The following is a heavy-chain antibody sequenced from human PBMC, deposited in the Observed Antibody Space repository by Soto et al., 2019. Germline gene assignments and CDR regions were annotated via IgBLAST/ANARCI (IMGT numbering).Heavy chain of an antibody. Sequence: GGSLRLSCAASGFTFSSYAMHWVRQAPGKGLEWVAVISYDGSSKYYADSVKGRFTISRDNSKKTLYLQMNSLRAEDTAVYYCARDIVVVPAQLGGMDVWGQGTTVTVSS. V-gene: IGHV3-30-3*01. J-gene: IGHJ6*02. CDR2: ISYDGSSK. D-gene: IGHD2-2*01. CDR3: ARDIVVVPAQLGGMDV. CDR1: GFTFSSYA.